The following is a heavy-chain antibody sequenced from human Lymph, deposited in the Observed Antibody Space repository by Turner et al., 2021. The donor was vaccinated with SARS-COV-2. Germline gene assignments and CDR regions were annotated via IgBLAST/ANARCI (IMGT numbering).Heavy chain of an antibody. CDR1: GFTFDDYA. CDR2: ICWYSGSI. CDR3: ANVAEYSSSWYGGGFDY. J-gene: IGHJ4*02. V-gene: IGHV3-9*01. Sequence: EVQLVESGGGLVQPGRSLRLSCAASGFTFDDYAMHWVLPAPGKGLDWVTGICWYSGSIGYADSVKGRFTLSRDNAKNSLYLHMNSLRAEDPALYYCANVAEYSSSWYGGGFDYWGQGTLVTVSS. D-gene: IGHD6-13*01.